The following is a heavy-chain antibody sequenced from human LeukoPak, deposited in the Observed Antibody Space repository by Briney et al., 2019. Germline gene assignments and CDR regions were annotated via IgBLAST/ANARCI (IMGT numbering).Heavy chain of an antibody. Sequence: PSETLSLTCTVSGGSISSYYWSWIRQPPGKGLEWIGYIYYSGGTNYNPSLKSRVTISVDTSKNQFSLKLSSVTAADTAVYYCARHAHSSSWYRFDYWGQGTLVTVSS. J-gene: IGHJ4*02. D-gene: IGHD6-13*01. CDR3: ARHAHSSSWYRFDY. V-gene: IGHV4-59*08. CDR1: GGSISSYY. CDR2: IYYSGGT.